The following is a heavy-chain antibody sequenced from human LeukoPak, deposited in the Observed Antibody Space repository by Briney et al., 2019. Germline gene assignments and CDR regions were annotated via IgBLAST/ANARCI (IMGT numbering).Heavy chain of an antibody. CDR3: ATGRDCSGGSCYSVY. CDR1: GFTFSSYG. Sequence: GGTLRLSCAASGFTFSSYGMSWVRQAPGKGLEWVSAISGTGRTTYYADSVKGRFTISRDNSKNSLYLQMNSLRAEDTAVYYCATGRDCSGGSCYSVYWGQGTLVTVSS. D-gene: IGHD2-15*01. J-gene: IGHJ4*02. V-gene: IGHV3-23*01. CDR2: ISGTGRTT.